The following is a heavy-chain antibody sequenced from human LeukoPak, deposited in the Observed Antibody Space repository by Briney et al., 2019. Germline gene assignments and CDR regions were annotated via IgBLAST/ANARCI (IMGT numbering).Heavy chain of an antibody. J-gene: IGHJ4*02. CDR1: GFTFSNYA. D-gene: IGHD6-19*01. V-gene: IGHV3-23*01. CDR3: AKVSVAVAGTFDY. Sequence: GGSLRLSCAASGFTFSNYAMSWVRQAPGKGLEWVSSIRGNGGNTYYADSVKGRFTISRDNSKNTLYLQMNSLRAEDTAVYYCAKVSVAVAGTFDYWGQGTLVTVSS. CDR2: IRGNGGNT.